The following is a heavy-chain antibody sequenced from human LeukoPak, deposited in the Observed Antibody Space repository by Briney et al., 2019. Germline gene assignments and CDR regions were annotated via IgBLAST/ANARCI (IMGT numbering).Heavy chain of an antibody. V-gene: IGHV4-61*01. CDR1: GGSISSSSYY. D-gene: IGHD3-16*01. Sequence: PSETLSLTCTVSGGSISSSSYYWGWIRQPPGKGLEWIGYIYYSGSTNYNPSLKSRVTISVHTSKNQFSLKLRSVTAAGTAVYYCARETSQKGAHYMDVWGKGTTVTISS. CDR3: ARETSQKGAHYMDV. J-gene: IGHJ6*03. CDR2: IYYSGST.